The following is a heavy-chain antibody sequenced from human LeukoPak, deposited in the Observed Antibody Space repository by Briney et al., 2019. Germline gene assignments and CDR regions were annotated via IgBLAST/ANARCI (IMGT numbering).Heavy chain of an antibody. CDR2: ILPIFGTA. CDR1: GGTFSSYA. Sequence: SVKLSCTASGGTFSSYAISWVRQAPRQGLEWVGGILPIFGTANYEQKFQGRVTITADESTSTAYMELSSVRSEDTAVYYCARGGDSITMIWHWFDPWGQGTLVTVSS. CDR3: ARGGDSITMIWHWFDP. V-gene: IGHV1-69*13. D-gene: IGHD3-22*01. J-gene: IGHJ5*02.